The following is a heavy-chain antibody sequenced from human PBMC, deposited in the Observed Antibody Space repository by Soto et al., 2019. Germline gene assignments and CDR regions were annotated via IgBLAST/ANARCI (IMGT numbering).Heavy chain of an antibody. CDR3: SWFSMVRGVMGAFDI. CDR2: IYYIGSI. Sequence: QVQLQESGPGLVKPSQTLSLTCTVSGGSISSGGYYWSWNRQHPGKGLEWLGSIYYIGSIDYNPSPNARVSLSVVTSNNQFSPQLRSVTAADAAVYYFSWFSMVRGVMGAFDIWGQGTMVTVSS. J-gene: IGHJ3*02. D-gene: IGHD3-10*01. V-gene: IGHV4-31*03. CDR1: GGSISSGGYY.